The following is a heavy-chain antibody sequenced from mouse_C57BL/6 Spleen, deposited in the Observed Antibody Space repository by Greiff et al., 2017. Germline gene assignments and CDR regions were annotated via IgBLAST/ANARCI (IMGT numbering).Heavy chain of an antibody. CDR1: GYTFTSYW. D-gene: IGHD2-4*01. CDR2: IDPSDSET. V-gene: IGHV1-52*01. CDR3: ARRGDYDGPYFDY. J-gene: IGHJ2*01. Sequence: QVQLQQPGAELVRPGSSVKLSCKASGYTFTSYWMHWVKQRPIQGLEWIGNIDPSDSETHYNQKFKDKATLTVDKSSSTAYMQLSSLTSEDSAVYYCARRGDYDGPYFDYWGQGTTLTVSS.